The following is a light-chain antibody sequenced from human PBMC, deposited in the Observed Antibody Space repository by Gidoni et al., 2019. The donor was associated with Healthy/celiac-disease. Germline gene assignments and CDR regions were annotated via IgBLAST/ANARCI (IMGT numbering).Light chain of an antibody. J-gene: IGKJ4*01. CDR3: QQRSNWRVT. V-gene: IGKV3-11*01. CDR2: YAS. Sequence: EMVLTQSPATLSLSPGEIATLSCSASHGVSSYLAWYQQNPGQAHSLLIYYASNRADSIPARFSSSGSGKEFILTISSIEPEDFAVYYCQQRSNWRVTFGGGTKVEIK. CDR1: HGVSSY.